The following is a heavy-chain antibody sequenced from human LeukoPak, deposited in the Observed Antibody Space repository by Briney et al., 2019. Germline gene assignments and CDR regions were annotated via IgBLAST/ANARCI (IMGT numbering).Heavy chain of an antibody. CDR1: GFIFSSYG. D-gene: IGHD4-17*01. J-gene: IGHJ2*01. CDR3: ARGGATMTKKSNWYFDL. CDR2: IWSDGSNK. Sequence: GGSLRLSCAASGFIFSSYGMHWVRQAPGKGLEWVAVIWSDGSNKYYADSVKGRFTISRDNSKNTLYLQMNSLRAEDTAVYYCARGGATMTKKSNWYFDLWVRGTLVTVSS. V-gene: IGHV3-33*01.